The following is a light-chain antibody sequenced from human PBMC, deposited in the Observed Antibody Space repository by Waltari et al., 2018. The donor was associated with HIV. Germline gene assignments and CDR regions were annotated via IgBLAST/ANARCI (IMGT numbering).Light chain of an antibody. CDR3: SSYTSSSALYVV. CDR1: SSDVGGYNY. V-gene: IGLV2-14*03. CDR2: DVS. J-gene: IGLJ2*01. Sequence: QSALTQPASVSGSPGQSITISCTGTSSDVGGYNYVSWYQQHPGKAPKLMIYDVSNRPSGVSNRVSGSKAGHTASLTISGLQAEDEADYYCSSYTSSSALYVVFGGGTKLTVL.